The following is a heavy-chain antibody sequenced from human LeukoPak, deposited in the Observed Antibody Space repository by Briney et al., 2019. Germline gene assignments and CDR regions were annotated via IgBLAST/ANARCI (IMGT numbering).Heavy chain of an antibody. D-gene: IGHD5-18*01. J-gene: IGHJ3*02. Sequence: PGGSLRLSCAASGFTVSSNYMSWVRQAPGQGLEWVSVIYSGGSSYYADSVKGRFTISRDNSKNTVYLQMNSLRVEDTAVYYCARVRGYSYGLDAFDIWGQGTMVTVSS. V-gene: IGHV3-66*01. CDR3: ARVRGYSYGLDAFDI. CDR2: IYSGGSS. CDR1: GFTVSSNY.